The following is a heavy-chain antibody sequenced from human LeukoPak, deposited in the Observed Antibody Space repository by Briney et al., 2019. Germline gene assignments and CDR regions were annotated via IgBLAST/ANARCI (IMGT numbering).Heavy chain of an antibody. CDR3: ARQVAVAAWEY. J-gene: IGHJ4*02. CDR1: GDSFISYW. Sequence: GESLKISYKGSGDSFISYWIGWVRLMPGKGLEWMGIIYPSDSETRYSPSFQGQVTISADKSISTAYLQWSSLKASDTAMYYCARQVAVAAWEYWGQGTLVTVSS. V-gene: IGHV5-51*01. D-gene: IGHD6-19*01. CDR2: IYPSDSET.